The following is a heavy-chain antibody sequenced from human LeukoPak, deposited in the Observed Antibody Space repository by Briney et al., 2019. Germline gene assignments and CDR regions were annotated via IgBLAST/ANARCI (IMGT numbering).Heavy chain of an antibody. D-gene: IGHD6-6*01. CDR1: GGSISSYY. J-gene: IGHJ6*03. CDR2: IYYSGST. Sequence: PSETLSPTCTVSGGSISSYYWSWIRQPPGKGLEWIGYIYYSGSTNYNPSLKSRVTISVDTSKNQFSLKLSSVTAADTAVYYCANTPSIAASYYMDVWGKGTTVTVSS. V-gene: IGHV4-59*01. CDR3: ANTPSIAASYYMDV.